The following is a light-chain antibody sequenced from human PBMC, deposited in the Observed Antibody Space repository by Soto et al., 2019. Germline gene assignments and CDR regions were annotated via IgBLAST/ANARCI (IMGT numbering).Light chain of an antibody. CDR1: QSIGTW. CDR2: DAS. V-gene: IGKV1-5*01. CDR3: QQYNSYPYS. Sequence: DIQMTQSPSTLSASVGDRVTITCRASQSIGTWLAWYQQKPGKAPKLLIYDASTLESGVPSRFSGSGSGTEFTLIISSLQPDDFATYYCQQYNSYPYSFGQGTKLEIK. J-gene: IGKJ2*03.